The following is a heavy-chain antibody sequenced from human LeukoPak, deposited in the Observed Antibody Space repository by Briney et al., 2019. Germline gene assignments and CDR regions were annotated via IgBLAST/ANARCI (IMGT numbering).Heavy chain of an antibody. V-gene: IGHV3-48*03. D-gene: IGHD5-18*01. J-gene: IGHJ5*02. CDR1: GFTFSSYE. Sequence: GGSLRLSCAASGFTFSSYEMNWVRQAPGKGLEWVSYISSSGSTTYYADSVKGRFTISRDNAKNSLYLQMNSLRAEDTAVYYCARDQNSRGYSYGPWGQGTLVTVSS. CDR2: ISSSGSTT. CDR3: ARDQNSRGYSYGP.